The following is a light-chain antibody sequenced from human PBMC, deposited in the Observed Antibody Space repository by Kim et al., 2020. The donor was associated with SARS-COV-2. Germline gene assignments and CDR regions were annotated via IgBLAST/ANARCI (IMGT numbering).Light chain of an antibody. CDR3: QVWVSSSDHRV. J-gene: IGLJ2*01. CDR1: NIGSKS. Sequence: SYELTQPPPVSVAPGKTARITCGGNNIGSKSVHWYQQKPGQAPVLVIYYDSDRPSGIPERFSGSNSGNTATLTISRVEAGDEADYYCQVWVSSSDHRVFGGGTQLTVL. V-gene: IGLV3-21*04. CDR2: YDS.